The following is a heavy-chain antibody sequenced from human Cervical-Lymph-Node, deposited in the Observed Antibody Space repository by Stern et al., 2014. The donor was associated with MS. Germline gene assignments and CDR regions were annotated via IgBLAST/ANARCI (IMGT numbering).Heavy chain of an antibody. V-gene: IGHV4-59*01. J-gene: IGHJ6*02. CDR3: TRAADLYYYYGMDV. CDR2: VFYTGST. Sequence: QVHLVQSGPGLVKPSETLSLTCTVSGGFISSYYWSWIRQPPGKALERIGNVFYTGSTNYNPSLKSRVTISLDTSKNQVSLNLNSVTTADTAVYYCTRAADLYYYYGMDVWGQGTTVIVSS. CDR1: GGFISSYY.